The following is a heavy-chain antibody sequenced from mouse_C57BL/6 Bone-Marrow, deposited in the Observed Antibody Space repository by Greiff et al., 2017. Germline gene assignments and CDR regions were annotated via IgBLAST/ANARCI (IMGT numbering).Heavy chain of an antibody. Sequence: VQLQQPGAELVMPGASVKLSCKASGYTFTSSWMHWVKQRPGQGLEWIGEIDPSDSYTNYNQKFKGKSTLTVDKSSSTAYMQLSSLTSEDSAVYYCARGGYYLDYWGQGTTLTVSS. J-gene: IGHJ2*01. CDR1: GYTFTSSW. D-gene: IGHD3-1*01. CDR3: ARGGYYLDY. CDR2: IDPSDSYT. V-gene: IGHV1-69*01.